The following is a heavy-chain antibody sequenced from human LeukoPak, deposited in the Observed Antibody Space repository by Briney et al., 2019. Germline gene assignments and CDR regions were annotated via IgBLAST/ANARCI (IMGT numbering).Heavy chain of an antibody. Sequence: QTGGSLRLSCAASGFTFSSHWMHWVRQAPGKGLVWVSRINSDGSSTSYADSVKGRFTISRDNAKNTLYLQMNSLRVEDTAVYYCAREWSGFGELPDYWGQGTLVTVSS. D-gene: IGHD3-10*01. CDR1: GFTFSSHW. CDR3: AREWSGFGELPDY. J-gene: IGHJ4*02. V-gene: IGHV3-74*01. CDR2: INSDGSST.